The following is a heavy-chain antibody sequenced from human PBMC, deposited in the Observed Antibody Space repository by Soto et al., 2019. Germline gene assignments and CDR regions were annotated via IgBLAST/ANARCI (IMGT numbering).Heavy chain of an antibody. CDR3: VKDSTPDSSGYSHYFDY. CDR2: ISSNGGST. Sequence: VSLRLSCSACGFTFSSYSMHWVRQAPGKGLEYVSAISSNGGSTYYADSVKGRFTISRDNSKNTLYLQMSSLRAEDTAVYYCVKDSTPDSSGYSHYFDYWGQGTLVTVSS. V-gene: IGHV3-64D*06. CDR1: GFTFSSYS. J-gene: IGHJ4*02. D-gene: IGHD3-22*01.